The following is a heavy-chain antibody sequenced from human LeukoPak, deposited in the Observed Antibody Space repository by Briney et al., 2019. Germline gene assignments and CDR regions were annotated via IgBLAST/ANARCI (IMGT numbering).Heavy chain of an antibody. J-gene: IGHJ4*02. Sequence: GGSLRLSCAASGFTFSSYAMSWVRQAPGKGLEWVSGINWNSGSIGYADSVKGRFTISRDNAKNSLYLQMNSLRAEDTALYYCAKDAEDGYNYFYYFDYWGQGTLVTVSS. CDR3: AKDAEDGYNYFYYFDY. D-gene: IGHD5-24*01. V-gene: IGHV3-9*01. CDR2: INWNSGSI. CDR1: GFTFSSYA.